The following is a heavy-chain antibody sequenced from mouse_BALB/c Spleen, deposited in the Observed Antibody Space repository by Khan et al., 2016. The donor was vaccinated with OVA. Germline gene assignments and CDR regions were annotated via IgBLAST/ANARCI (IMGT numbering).Heavy chain of an antibody. D-gene: IGHD2-4*01. CDR3: ARSTMITTEFAY. CDR1: GYTFTSYW. CDR2: INPSNGRT. J-gene: IGHJ3*01. Sequence: QVQLQQPGAELVKPGASVKLSCKASGYTFTSYWMHWVKQRPGQGLEWIGEINPSNGRTNYNEKFKSKATLTVDKSSNTAYMQLSSPTSEDSAVYYCARSTMITTEFAYWGQGTLVTVSA. V-gene: IGHV1S81*02.